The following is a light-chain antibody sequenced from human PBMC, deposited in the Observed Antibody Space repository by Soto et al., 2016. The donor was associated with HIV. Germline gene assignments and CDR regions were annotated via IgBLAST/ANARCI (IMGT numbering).Light chain of an antibody. Sequence: DIQMTQSPPSLSASVGDRVTITCRASQSISNYLNWYQQKPGKAPKVLISATSDLQSGVPSRFSGSRSGRDFTLTISSLQPEDFATYYCQQSYSTPHTFGQGTKVEIK. CDR3: QQSYSTPHT. CDR2: ATS. V-gene: IGKV1-39*01. CDR1: QSISNY. J-gene: IGKJ2*01.